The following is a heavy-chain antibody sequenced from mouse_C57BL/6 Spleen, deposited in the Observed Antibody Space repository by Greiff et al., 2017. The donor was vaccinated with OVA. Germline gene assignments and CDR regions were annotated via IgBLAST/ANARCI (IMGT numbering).Heavy chain of an antibody. Sequence: QVQLQQPGAELVRPGSSVKLSCKASGYTFTSYWMDWVKQRPGQGLEWIGNIYPSDSGTHYNQKFKDKATLTVDKSSSTAYMQLSSLTSEDSAVYYCARAGYFDYWGQGTTLTVSS. CDR1: GYTFTSYW. CDR2: IYPSDSGT. V-gene: IGHV1-61*01. CDR3: ARAGYFDY. J-gene: IGHJ2*01.